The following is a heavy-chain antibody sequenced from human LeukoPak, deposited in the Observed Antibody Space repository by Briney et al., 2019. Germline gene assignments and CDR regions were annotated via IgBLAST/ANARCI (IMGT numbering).Heavy chain of an antibody. V-gene: IGHV4-39*01. Sequence: SETLSLTCTVSGGSISSSSYYWGWIRQPPGKGLEWIGSIYYSGSTYCNPSLKSRVTISVDTSKNQFSLKLSSVIAADTAVYYCARGPQFGELYYMDVWGKGTTVTVSS. CDR2: IYYSGST. J-gene: IGHJ6*03. CDR1: GGSISSSSYY. CDR3: ARGPQFGELYYMDV. D-gene: IGHD3-10*01.